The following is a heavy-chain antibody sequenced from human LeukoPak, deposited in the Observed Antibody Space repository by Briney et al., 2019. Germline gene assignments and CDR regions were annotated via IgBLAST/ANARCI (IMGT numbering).Heavy chain of an antibody. Sequence: GGSLRLSCAASGFTVSSNYMSWVRQAPGKGLEWVSAISGSGGSTYYADSVKGRFTISRDNSKNTLYLQMNSLRAEDTAVYYCAKDLFRTVTTEYWGQGTLVTVSS. V-gene: IGHV3-23*01. CDR1: GFTVSSNY. CDR3: AKDLFRTVTTEY. J-gene: IGHJ4*02. D-gene: IGHD4-17*01. CDR2: ISGSGGST.